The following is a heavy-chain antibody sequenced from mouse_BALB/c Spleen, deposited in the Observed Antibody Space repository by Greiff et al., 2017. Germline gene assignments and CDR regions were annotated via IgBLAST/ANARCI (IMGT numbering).Heavy chain of an antibody. Sequence: VQLQQSGPELVKPGASVKLSCKASGYTFTSYVMHWVKQKPGQGLEWIGYINPYNDGTKYNEKFKGKATLTADKSSSTAYMELSSLTSEDSAVFYYAQFLRIRLSWCFDVWGAGTTVTVSA. V-gene: IGHV1-14*01. D-gene: IGHD1-1*01. CDR1: GYTFTSYV. CDR3: AQFLRIRLSWCFDV. J-gene: IGHJ1*01. CDR2: INPYNDGT.